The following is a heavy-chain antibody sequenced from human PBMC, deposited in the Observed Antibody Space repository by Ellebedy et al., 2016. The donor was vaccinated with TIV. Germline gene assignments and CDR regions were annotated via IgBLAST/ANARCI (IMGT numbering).Heavy chain of an antibody. Sequence: ASVKVSXXTSGYTFTKSHITWVRQAPGQGLEWMGVINPSAGFTNYAQKFQDSRVTLTRDTSTTTVYMEMSSLRSEDTAVYYCATEAAGTYNFDYWGQGTLVTVSS. V-gene: IGHV1-46*01. D-gene: IGHD5-18*01. CDR2: INPSAGFT. J-gene: IGHJ4*02. CDR3: ATEAAGTYNFDY. CDR1: GYTFTKSH.